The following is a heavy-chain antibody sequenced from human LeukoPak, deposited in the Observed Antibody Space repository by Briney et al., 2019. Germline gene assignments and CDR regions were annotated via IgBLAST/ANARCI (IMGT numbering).Heavy chain of an antibody. CDR3: ARVGGIAAAGLYYFDY. V-gene: IGHV4-4*07. CDR1: GGSISSYY. D-gene: IGHD6-13*01. J-gene: IGHJ4*01. Sequence: SETLSLTCTVSGGSISSYYWSWIRQPAGKGLEWIGRIYTSGSTNYNPSLKSRVTMSVDTSKNQFSLKLSSVTAADTAVYYCARVGGIAAAGLYYFDYWGQEPWSPSPQ. CDR2: IYTSGST.